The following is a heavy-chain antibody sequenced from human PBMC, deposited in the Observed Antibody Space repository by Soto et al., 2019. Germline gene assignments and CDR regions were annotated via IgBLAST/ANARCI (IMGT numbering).Heavy chain of an antibody. CDR2: IYSGGST. D-gene: IGHD5-12*01. V-gene: IGHV3-53*01. CDR1: GFSVTANY. CDR3: HGYGY. Sequence: EVQVVESGGGLIQPGGSLRLSCAVSGFSVTANYMSWVRQAPGKGLEWVSVIYSGGSTYYIDSVKGRFSIPRDISKNTLYLQMNSLRAEDTAVYFCHGYGYWGQGTLVTVAS. J-gene: IGHJ4*02.